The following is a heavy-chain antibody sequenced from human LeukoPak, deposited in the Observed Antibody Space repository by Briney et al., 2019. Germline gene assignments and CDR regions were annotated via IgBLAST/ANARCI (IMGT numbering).Heavy chain of an antibody. Sequence: PSQTLSLTCTVSGGSISSGDYYWSWIRQPPGKGLEWIGEINHSGSTNYNPSLKSRVTISVDTSKNQFSLKLSSVTAADTAVYYCARKKLRAYYMDVWGKGTTVTVSS. CDR1: GGSISSGDYY. D-gene: IGHD4-17*01. J-gene: IGHJ6*03. CDR2: INHSGST. V-gene: IGHV4-30-4*08. CDR3: ARKKLRAYYMDV.